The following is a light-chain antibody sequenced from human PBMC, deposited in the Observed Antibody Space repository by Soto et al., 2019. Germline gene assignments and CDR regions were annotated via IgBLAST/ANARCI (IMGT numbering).Light chain of an antibody. V-gene: IGKV3-11*01. Sequence: EIVLTQSPATLSLSPGERATLSCRASQSVSSYLAWYQQKPGQAPRLLIYDASNRATGIPARFSGSGSGTDFILTISSLEPEDFAVYYCQQRGNWPPTFGQGTTV. J-gene: IGKJ1*01. CDR3: QQRGNWPPT. CDR1: QSVSSY. CDR2: DAS.